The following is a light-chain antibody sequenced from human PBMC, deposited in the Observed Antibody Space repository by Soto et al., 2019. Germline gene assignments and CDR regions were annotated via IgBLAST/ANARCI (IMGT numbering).Light chain of an antibody. V-gene: IGKV3-11*01. J-gene: IGKJ1*01. CDR1: ESVSSY. Sequence: EIVLTQSPATLSLSPGEKATLSCRASESVSSYLARFQQKPGQAPRLLIYDTSDRASDIPARFSGSGSGTGFTLTISSLEPEDFAVYYCQQRSNWPPTFGQGTKVEMK. CDR3: QQRSNWPPT. CDR2: DTS.